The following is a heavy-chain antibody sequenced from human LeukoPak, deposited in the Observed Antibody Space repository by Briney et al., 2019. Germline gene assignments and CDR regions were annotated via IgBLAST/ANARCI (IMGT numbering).Heavy chain of an antibody. CDR2: IYYSGST. CDR1: GGSISSYY. V-gene: IGHV4-59*08. Sequence: SETLSLTCTVSGGSISSYYWSWIRQPPGKGLEWIGYIYYSGSTNYNPSLKSRVTISVDTSKNQFSLKLSSVTAADTAVYYCARLNYYDSSGYSSYYFDYWGQGTLVTVSS. J-gene: IGHJ4*02. CDR3: ARLNYYDSSGYSSYYFDY. D-gene: IGHD3-22*01.